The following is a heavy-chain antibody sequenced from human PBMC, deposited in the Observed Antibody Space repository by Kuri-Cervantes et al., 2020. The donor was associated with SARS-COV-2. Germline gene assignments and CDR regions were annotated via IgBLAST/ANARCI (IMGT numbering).Heavy chain of an antibody. CDR2: ISYDGSNK. V-gene: IGHV3-30-3*01. CDR1: GFTFSSYA. CDR3: ARELGSWPFDY. J-gene: IGHJ4*02. Sequence: GESLKISCAASGFTFSSYAMHWVRQAPGKGLEWVAVISYDGSNKYYADSVKGRFTISRDNSKNTLYLQMNSLRAEDTAVYYCARELGSWPFDYWGQGALVTVCS. D-gene: IGHD6-13*01.